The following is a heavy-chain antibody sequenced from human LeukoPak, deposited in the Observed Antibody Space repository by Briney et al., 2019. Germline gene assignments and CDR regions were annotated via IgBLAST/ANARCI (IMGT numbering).Heavy chain of an antibody. CDR3: ARDLSIKAYYYGSGSQSLYYFDY. Sequence: GGSLRLSCAASGFTFSSYAMSWVRQAPGKGLEWVSSISSSSSYIYYADSVKGRFTISRDNAKNSLYLQMNSLRAEDTAVYYCARDLSIKAYYYGSGSQSLYYFDYWGQGTLVTVSS. V-gene: IGHV3-21*01. CDR1: GFTFSSYA. CDR2: ISSSSSYI. J-gene: IGHJ4*02. D-gene: IGHD3-10*01.